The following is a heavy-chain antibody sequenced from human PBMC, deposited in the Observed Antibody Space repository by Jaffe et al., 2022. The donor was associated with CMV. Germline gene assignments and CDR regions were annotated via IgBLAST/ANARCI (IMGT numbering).Heavy chain of an antibody. CDR1: GFTFSGSY. CDR3: ARPSQLRRWGFDY. D-gene: IGHD1-1*01. V-gene: IGHV3-11*01. J-gene: IGHJ4*02. CDR2: ISPSGGTR. Sequence: QVQLVESGGGLVKPGGSLRLSCVVSGFTFSGSYMAWLRQAPGKGPEWLAYISPSGGTRYYADSVRGRFSISRDNTQNSLYLQMNSLGAEDTAVFYCARPSQLRRWGFDYWGQGALVTVSS.